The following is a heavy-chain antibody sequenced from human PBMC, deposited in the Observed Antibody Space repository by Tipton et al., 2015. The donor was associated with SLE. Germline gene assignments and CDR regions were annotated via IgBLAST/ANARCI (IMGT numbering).Heavy chain of an antibody. J-gene: IGHJ4*02. CDR1: GFPFSRSD. D-gene: IGHD7-27*01. V-gene: IGHV3-33*01. Sequence: SLRLSCAASGFPFSRSDMHWVRQDPGKGLQWVSGIWSDGSNKYYADSVKGRFTISRDNSKNALYLQMNSLRAEDTAVYYCARSLGPHPTDYWGQGTLVTVSS. CDR3: ARSLGPHPTDY. CDR2: IWSDGSNK.